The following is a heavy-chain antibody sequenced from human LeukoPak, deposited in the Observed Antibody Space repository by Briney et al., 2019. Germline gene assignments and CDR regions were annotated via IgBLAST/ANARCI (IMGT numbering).Heavy chain of an antibody. CDR3: ARDSGTTGEVKFDP. CDR2: ISYSGGP. J-gene: IGHJ5*02. D-gene: IGHD3-10*01. V-gene: IGHV4-59*02. Sequence: SETLSLTCTVSGGSVGSYYWNWIRQTPGKGLEWIGYISYSGGPNYNPSLKSRVTISVDKSKNQFSLKLSSVTAADTAVYYCARDSGTTGEVKFDPWGQGTLVTVSS. CDR1: GGSVGSYY.